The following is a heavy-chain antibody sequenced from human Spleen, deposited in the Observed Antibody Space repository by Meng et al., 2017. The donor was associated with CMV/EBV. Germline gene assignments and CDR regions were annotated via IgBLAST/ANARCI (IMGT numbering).Heavy chain of an antibody. D-gene: IGHD6-13*01. Sequence: PHHQASGPSRLNPSETLSPTFTVSVGSIRSSSYYWGWIRQPPGKGLEWIVSIYYSGSTYYNPSLKSRVTSSVDTSKNQFSLKLSSVTAADTAVYYCARGVGSSSPDLFFDYWGQGTLVTVSS. J-gene: IGHJ4*02. CDR2: IYYSGST. CDR3: ARGVGSSSPDLFFDY. V-gene: IGHV4-39*07. CDR1: VGSIRSSSYY.